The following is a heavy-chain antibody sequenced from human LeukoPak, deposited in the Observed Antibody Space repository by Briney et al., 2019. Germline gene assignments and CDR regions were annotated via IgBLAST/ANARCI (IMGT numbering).Heavy chain of an antibody. J-gene: IGHJ5*02. Sequence: GASVKLSCKVSGYTLTELSMHWVRQAPGKGREWMGGFDPEDGETIYAQKFQGRVTMTEDTSTDTAYMELSSLRSEDTAVYYCATVPEYYDILRFDPWGQGTLVTVSS. CDR1: GYTLTELS. V-gene: IGHV1-24*01. D-gene: IGHD3-9*01. CDR2: FDPEDGET. CDR3: ATVPEYYDILRFDP.